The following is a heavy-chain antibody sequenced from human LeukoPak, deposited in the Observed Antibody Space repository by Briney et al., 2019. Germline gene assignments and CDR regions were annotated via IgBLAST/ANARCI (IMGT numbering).Heavy chain of an antibody. D-gene: IGHD1-14*01. Sequence: GAFVEVSRNAAGYIFTHPWIHWVRQAPGQGLEEIGWVIPERGEKNHGQRFQGRVTMTRDTSISTVYLQLISLTSDDTSVYYCARGGPHHGFAYWGQGSLDTVPS. J-gene: IGHJ4*02. V-gene: IGHV1-2*02. CDR1: GYIFTHPW. CDR2: VIPERGEK. CDR3: ARGGPHHGFAY.